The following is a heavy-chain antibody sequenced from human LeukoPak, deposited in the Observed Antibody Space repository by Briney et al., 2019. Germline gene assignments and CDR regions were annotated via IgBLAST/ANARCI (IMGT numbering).Heavy chain of an antibody. V-gene: IGHV3-7*01. J-gene: IGHJ4*02. Sequence: GGSLRLSCAASGFTFSSYWMSWVRQAPGKGLEWVANIKQDGSEKYYVDSVKGRFTISKDNAKNSLYLQMNSLRAEDTAVYYCARASPNTVTTLQYFDYWGQGTLVTVSS. CDR1: GFTFSSYW. D-gene: IGHD4-17*01. CDR3: ARASPNTVTTLQYFDY. CDR2: IKQDGSEK.